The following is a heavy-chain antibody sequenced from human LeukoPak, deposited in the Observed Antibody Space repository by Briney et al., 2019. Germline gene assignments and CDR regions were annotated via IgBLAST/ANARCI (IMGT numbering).Heavy chain of an antibody. J-gene: IGHJ5*02. CDR3: ARGAHIASTAGGWFDP. CDR1: GYTFSDYY. D-gene: IGHD2-15*01. V-gene: IGHV1-2*02. Sequence: ASVKVFCKASGYTFSDYYVHWVRQAPGQGLEWMGWINPKSGGTIYAQKFQGRVTVTRDTSINTAYMEFRSLRSDDTAVYYCARGAHIASTAGGWFDPWGQGTLVTISS. CDR2: INPKSGGT.